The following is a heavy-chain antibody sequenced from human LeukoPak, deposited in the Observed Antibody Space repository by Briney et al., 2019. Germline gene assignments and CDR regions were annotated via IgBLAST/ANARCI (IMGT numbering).Heavy chain of an antibody. Sequence: GGSLRLSYTASGFTFSSYAMGWVRQAPGKGLEWVSAISSSGGSTYYADSVKGRFTISRDNAKNSLYLQMNSLRAEDTAVYYCARRPRDFWSGFQYYFDYWGQGTLVTVSS. CDR3: ARRPRDFWSGFQYYFDY. D-gene: IGHD3-3*01. CDR1: GFTFSSYA. CDR2: ISSSGGST. J-gene: IGHJ4*02. V-gene: IGHV3-23*01.